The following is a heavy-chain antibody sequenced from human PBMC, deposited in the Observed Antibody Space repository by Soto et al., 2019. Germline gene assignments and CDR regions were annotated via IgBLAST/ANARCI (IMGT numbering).Heavy chain of an antibody. Sequence: GGSLRLSCAASGFTFSSYAMSWVRQAPGKGLEWVSAISGSGGSTYYADSVKGRFTISRDNSKNTLYLQMNSLRAEDTAVYYCARYIVVVPAAVYYGMDVWGQGTTVTVSS. CDR2: ISGSGGST. D-gene: IGHD2-2*01. V-gene: IGHV3-23*01. CDR1: GFTFSSYA. CDR3: ARYIVVVPAAVYYGMDV. J-gene: IGHJ6*02.